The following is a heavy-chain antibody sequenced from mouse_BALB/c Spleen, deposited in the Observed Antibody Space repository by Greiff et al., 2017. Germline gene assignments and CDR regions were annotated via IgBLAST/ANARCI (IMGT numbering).Heavy chain of an antibody. CDR1: GYTFSSYW. D-gene: IGHD1-1*01. CDR2: ILTGSGST. J-gene: IGHJ3*01. Sequence: VQLQQSGAELMKPGASVKISCKATGYTFSSYWIEWVKQRPGHGLEWIGEILTGSGSTNDNEKFKGKATFTAYTSSNTAYIQLSSLTSEDSAVYYCARNAITFAYWGQGTLVTVSA. CDR3: ARNAITFAY. V-gene: IGHV1-9*01.